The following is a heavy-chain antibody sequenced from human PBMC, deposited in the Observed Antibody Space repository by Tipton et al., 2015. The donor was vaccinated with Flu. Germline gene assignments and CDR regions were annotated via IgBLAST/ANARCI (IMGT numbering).Heavy chain of an antibody. CDR2: IYHTGST. Sequence: TLSLTCTVSGDSISSGYYWGWIRQPPGKGLAWIGNIYHTGSTYYNPSLQSRVIISVDTSKNQFSLRVISVTAADTAVYYCARDYGDLNWFDPWGQGTLVTVSS. J-gene: IGHJ5*02. D-gene: IGHD4-17*01. V-gene: IGHV4-38-2*02. CDR1: GDSISSGYY. CDR3: ARDYGDLNWFDP.